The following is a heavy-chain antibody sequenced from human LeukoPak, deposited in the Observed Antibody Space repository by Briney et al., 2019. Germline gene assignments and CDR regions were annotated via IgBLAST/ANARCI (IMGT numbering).Heavy chain of an antibody. CDR1: GYTFTGYY. Sequence: ASVKVSCKASGYTFTGYYMHWVRQAPGQGLEWMGWINPNSGGTNYAQKFQGRVTMTRDTSISTAYMELSRLRSGDTAVYYCARKNNDWSGYYFGYFDYWGQGTLVTVSS. CDR2: INPNSGGT. D-gene: IGHD3-3*01. CDR3: ARKNNDWSGYYFGYFDY. J-gene: IGHJ4*02. V-gene: IGHV1-2*02.